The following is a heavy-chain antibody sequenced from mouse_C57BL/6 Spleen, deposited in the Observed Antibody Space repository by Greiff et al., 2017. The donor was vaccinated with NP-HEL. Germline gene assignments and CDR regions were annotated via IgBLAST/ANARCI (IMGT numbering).Heavy chain of an antibody. CDR1: GYTFIDYN. D-gene: IGHD1-1*01. V-gene: IGHV1-18*01. CDR3: ARERENYGLWYFDV. J-gene: IGHJ1*03. Sequence: EVQLQQSGPELVKPGASVKIPCKASGYTFIDYNMDWVKQSHGKSLEWIGDINPNNGGTIYNQKFKGKATLTVDKSSSTAYMELRSLTSEDTAVYNCARERENYGLWYFDVWGTGTTVTVSS. CDR2: INPNNGGT.